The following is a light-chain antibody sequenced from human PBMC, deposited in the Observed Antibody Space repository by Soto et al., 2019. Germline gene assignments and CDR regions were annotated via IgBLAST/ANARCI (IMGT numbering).Light chain of an antibody. CDR2: AAS. CDR3: QHADSFHLIT. CDR1: EDISTW. Sequence: DIQMTQSPSSVSASVGYRVTITCRSSEDISTWLAWYQQKPGKAPKLLXYAASSLQSGVPSRFSGSGSGTDFSLTISSLQHEDFANYYCQHADSFHLITFGQGTRLEIK. J-gene: IGKJ5*01. V-gene: IGKV1-12*01.